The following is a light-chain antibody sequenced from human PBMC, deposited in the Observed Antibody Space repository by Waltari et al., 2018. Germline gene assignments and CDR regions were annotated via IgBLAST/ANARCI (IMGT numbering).Light chain of an antibody. J-gene: IGKJ5*01. V-gene: IGKV1-39*01. CDR1: QNISSY. CDR3: QQSYSTHPIT. Sequence: DVQMTQSPSSLSASVGDRVTITCRASQNISSYLNWYQQKPGKAAKLLIYAASSLQSGVPSRISSSGSATEVTLTISSLQPEDVATYYCQQSYSTHPITFGQGTRLEIK. CDR2: AAS.